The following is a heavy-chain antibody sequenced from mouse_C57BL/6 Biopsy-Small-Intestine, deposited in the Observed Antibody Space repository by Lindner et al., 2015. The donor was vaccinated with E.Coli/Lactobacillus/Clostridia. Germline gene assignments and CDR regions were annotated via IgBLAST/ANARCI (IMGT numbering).Heavy chain of an antibody. J-gene: IGHJ2*01. CDR1: GYTFTSYG. Sequence: VQLQESGAELARPGASVKLSCKASGYTFTSYGISWVKRRTGQGLEWIGYIFPYNGLSSYNRKFMGKAKLTVDKSSSTAYIELRGLTSEDSAVYFCASLIGTKGYFDYWGQGTTLTVSS. CDR3: ASLIGTKGYFDY. CDR2: IFPYNGLS. D-gene: IGHD4-1*01. V-gene: IGHV1-81*01.